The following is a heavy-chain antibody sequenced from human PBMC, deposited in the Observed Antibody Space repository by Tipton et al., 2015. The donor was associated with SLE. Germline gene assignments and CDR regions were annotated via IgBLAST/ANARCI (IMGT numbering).Heavy chain of an antibody. J-gene: IGHJ3*02. CDR2: IYYSGST. V-gene: IGHV4-59*11. CDR1: GASISSHY. D-gene: IGHD4-17*01. CDR3: ARDRRGGYGDSRGGAFDI. Sequence: LRLSCTVSGASISSHYWSWIRQPPGKGLEWIGYIYYSGSTNYNPSLKSRVTISVDTSKNQFSLKLNSVTAADTAVYYCARDRRGGYGDSRGGAFDIWGQGTMVTVSS.